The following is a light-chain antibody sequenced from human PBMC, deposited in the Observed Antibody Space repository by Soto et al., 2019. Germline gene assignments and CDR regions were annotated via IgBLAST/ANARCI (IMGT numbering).Light chain of an antibody. Sequence: EIVMTQSPGTLAVSPGETVTLSCRASQSVSSNLAWYQQKSGQAPRLLLYDASTRATGIPARFSGSGSGTEFTLIISSLQSEDSAVYDGQHYNNWPPYTFGQGTRLEI. CDR1: QSVSSN. CDR2: DAS. CDR3: QHYNNWPPYT. V-gene: IGKV3-15*01. J-gene: IGKJ5*01.